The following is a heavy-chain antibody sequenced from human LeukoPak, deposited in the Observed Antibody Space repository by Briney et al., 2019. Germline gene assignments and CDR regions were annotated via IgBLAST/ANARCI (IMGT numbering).Heavy chain of an antibody. CDR2: VWYDGSEK. V-gene: IGHV3-33*01. CDR3: ARDRGDPDYYFDQ. D-gene: IGHD7-27*01. CDR1: GFTFSSYG. Sequence: PGRSLRLSCAASGFTFSSYGIHWVRQAPGKGLEWVAVVWYDGSEKYYADSVKGRFTISRDNSKNTLYLQMNSLRAEVTAIYYCARDRGDPDYYFDQWGQGTLVTVSS. J-gene: IGHJ4*02.